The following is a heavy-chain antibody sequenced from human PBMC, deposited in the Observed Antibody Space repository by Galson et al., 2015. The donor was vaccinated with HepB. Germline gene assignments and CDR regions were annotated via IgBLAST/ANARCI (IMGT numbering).Heavy chain of an antibody. Sequence: SLRLSCAASGFTFSDYYMSWIRQAPGKGLEWVSYISSSSSYTNYADSVKGRFTISRDNSKNTLYLQMNSLRAEDTAVYYCARDERVLLPSDYYYGMDVWGQGTTVTVSS. J-gene: IGHJ6*02. V-gene: IGHV3-11*06. CDR3: ARDERVLLPSDYYYGMDV. CDR2: ISSSSSYT. D-gene: IGHD3-10*01. CDR1: GFTFSDYY.